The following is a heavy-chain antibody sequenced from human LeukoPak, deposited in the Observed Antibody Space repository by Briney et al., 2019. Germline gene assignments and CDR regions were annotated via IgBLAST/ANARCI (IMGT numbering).Heavy chain of an antibody. CDR2: ISSSSTYT. Sequence: GGSLRLSCAASGFAFSDYYMSWIRQTPGKGLEWVSYISSSSTYTKFADSVKGRFTISRDNAKNSLYLQMNSLRAEDTAVYYCARGSLSSSWPFDYWGQGTLVTVSS. J-gene: IGHJ4*02. D-gene: IGHD6-13*01. CDR1: GFAFSDYY. V-gene: IGHV3-11*06. CDR3: ARGSLSSSWPFDY.